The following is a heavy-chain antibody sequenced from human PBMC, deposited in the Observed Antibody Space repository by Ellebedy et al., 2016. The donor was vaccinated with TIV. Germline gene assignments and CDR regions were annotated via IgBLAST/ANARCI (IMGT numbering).Heavy chain of an antibody. CDR3: ARISGGWGFDY. V-gene: IGHV2-70*17. CDR1: GFSLSTGRWS. Sequence: SGPTLVQPTQTLTLTCTFSGFSLSTGRWSVSWIRQPPRKALKWLARIDWDADKFYSPSLRTRHTISKHSSENQVVLTMTNMDPEDTATYYCARISGGWGFDYWGQGSLVTVSS. CDR2: IDWDADK. J-gene: IGHJ4*02. D-gene: IGHD2-15*01.